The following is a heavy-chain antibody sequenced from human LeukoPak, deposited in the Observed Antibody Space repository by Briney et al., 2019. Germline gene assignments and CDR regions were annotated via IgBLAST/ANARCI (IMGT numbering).Heavy chain of an antibody. CDR2: ISYDGSNE. Sequence: GGSLRLSCAASGFTFSSYGMHWVRQAPGKGLEWVAVISYDGSNEYYADSVKGRFTISRDNSKNTLYLQMNSLRAEDTAVYYCAKDRYYEQWLVLVDYWGQGTLVTVSS. CDR1: GFTFSSYG. CDR3: AKDRYYEQWLVLVDY. J-gene: IGHJ4*02. D-gene: IGHD6-19*01. V-gene: IGHV3-30*18.